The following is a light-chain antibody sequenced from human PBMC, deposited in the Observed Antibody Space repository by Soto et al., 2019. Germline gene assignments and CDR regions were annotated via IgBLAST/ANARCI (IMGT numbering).Light chain of an antibody. CDR3: SSRTTSNPYV. V-gene: IGLV2-14*01. CDR1: SSDIGAYNS. J-gene: IGLJ1*01. CDR2: EVS. Sequence: QSALTHPASVSGSPGQSITISCTGTSSDIGAYNSVSWYQQHPGKAPKLMIYEVSNRPSGVSNRFSASKSGNTASLTISGLQAEDEADYYCSSRTTSNPYVFGTGTKLTVL.